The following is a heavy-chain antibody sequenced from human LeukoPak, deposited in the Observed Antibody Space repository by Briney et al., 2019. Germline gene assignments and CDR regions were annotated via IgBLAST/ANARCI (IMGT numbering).Heavy chain of an antibody. V-gene: IGHV1-46*01. CDR3: ARDQEPIQLWPPITGFDP. D-gene: IGHD5-18*01. CDR1: GGTFGSYA. CDR2: INPSGGST. Sequence: GASVKVSCKASGGTFGSYAISWVRQAPGQGLEWMGIINPSGGSTSYAQKFQGRVTMTRDTSTSTVYVELSSLRSEDTAVYYCARDQEPIQLWPPITGFDPWGQGTLVTVSS. J-gene: IGHJ5*02.